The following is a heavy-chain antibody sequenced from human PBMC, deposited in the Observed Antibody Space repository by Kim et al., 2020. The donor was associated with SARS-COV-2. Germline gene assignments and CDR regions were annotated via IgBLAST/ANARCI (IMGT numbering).Heavy chain of an antibody. D-gene: IGHD6-13*01. CDR1: GYSFTSYW. J-gene: IGHJ6*03. Sequence: GESLKISCKGSGYSFTSYWIGWVRQMPGKGLEWMGIIYPGDSDTRYSPSFQGQVTISADKSISTAYLQWSSLKASDTAMYYCAREAYSSSWYGYMDVWGKGTTVTVSS. V-gene: IGHV5-51*01. CDR2: IYPGDSDT. CDR3: AREAYSSSWYGYMDV.